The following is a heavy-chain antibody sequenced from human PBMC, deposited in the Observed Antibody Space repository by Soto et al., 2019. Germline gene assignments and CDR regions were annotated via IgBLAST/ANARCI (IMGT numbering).Heavy chain of an antibody. Sequence: QVQVVESGGGVVQPGRSLRLSCAASGFSFSDSGMHWVRQAPGKGLEWVAVIYYDGSKTYYVDSVKGRFTISRDNSRNTLYLEMHSLRAEDTAVYYWARDTGGSFDYWGRGTLVTVSS. J-gene: IGHJ5*01. CDR2: IYYDGSKT. V-gene: IGHV3-33*01. CDR1: GFSFSDSG. CDR3: ARDTGGSFDY. D-gene: IGHD7-27*01.